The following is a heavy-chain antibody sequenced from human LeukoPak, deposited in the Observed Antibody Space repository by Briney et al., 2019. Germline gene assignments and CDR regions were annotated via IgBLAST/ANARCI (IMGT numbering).Heavy chain of an antibody. D-gene: IGHD6-13*01. CDR3: AKLNRAAAGYPRY. CDR1: GFTFSNYF. V-gene: IGHV3-30*18. CDR2: VSQDESIE. Sequence: PGGSLRLSCAASGFTFSNYFMHWVRQVPSKGLEWVASVSQDESIELYADSVKGRFTISRDNSKNTLYLQMNSLRAEDTAVYYCAKLNRAAAGYPRYWGQGTLVTVSS. J-gene: IGHJ4*02.